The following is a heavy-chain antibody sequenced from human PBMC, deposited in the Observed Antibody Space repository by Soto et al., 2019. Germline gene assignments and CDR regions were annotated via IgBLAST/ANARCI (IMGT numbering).Heavy chain of an antibody. V-gene: IGHV4-31*03. CDR2: IYYRGST. CDR3: ERGPPSVEYYFDY. J-gene: IGHJ4*02. CDR1: GGSISSGGYY. Sequence: QVQLQESGPGLVKPSQTLSLTCTVSGGSISSGGYYWSWIRQHPGKGLEWIGYIYYRGSTYYNPSLKSRVTISVDTSKNQFSLKLSSVTAADTAVYYCERGPPSVEYYFDYWGQGTLVTVSS.